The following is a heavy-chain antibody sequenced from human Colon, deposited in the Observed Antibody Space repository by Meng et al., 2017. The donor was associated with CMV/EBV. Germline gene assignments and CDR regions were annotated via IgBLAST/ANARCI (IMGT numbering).Heavy chain of an antibody. CDR1: GGSITSSSSY. CDR3: ARESMVAVSRYFYYVMDV. V-gene: IGHV4-39*07. J-gene: IGHJ6*02. Sequence: SETLSLTCTVSGGSITSSSSYWGWIRQPPGKGLEWIASIYYNGGSFYNPFLKSRVTISVDTSKNQFSLRLRSVTAADTAVYYCARESMVAVSRYFYYVMDVWGQGTTVTVSS. CDR2: IYYNGGS. D-gene: IGHD2-8*01.